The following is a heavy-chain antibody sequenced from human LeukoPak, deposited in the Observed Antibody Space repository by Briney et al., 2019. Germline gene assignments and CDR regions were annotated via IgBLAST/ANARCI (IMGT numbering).Heavy chain of an antibody. CDR2: IYTSGST. CDR1: GGSFSGHY. CDR3: ARQQWLASDIDY. V-gene: IGHV4-59*10. Sequence: SETLSLTCAVYGGSFSGHYWSWIRQPAGKGLEWIGRIYTSGSTNYNPSLKSRVTISVDTSKNQFSLKLSSVTAADTAAYYCARQQWLASDIDYWGQGTLVTVSS. J-gene: IGHJ4*02. D-gene: IGHD6-19*01.